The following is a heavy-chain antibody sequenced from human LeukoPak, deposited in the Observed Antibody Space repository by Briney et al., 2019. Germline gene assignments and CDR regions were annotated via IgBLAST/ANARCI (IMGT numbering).Heavy chain of an antibody. CDR1: GYTFTSDG. Sequence: ASVKVSCKASGYTFTSDGISWIRQAPGQWLEWMGWINPNSGGTNYAQKFQGRVTMTRDTSISTAYMELSRLRSDDTAVYYCARPLLWWPQVGYFDYWGQGTLVTVSS. V-gene: IGHV1-2*02. D-gene: IGHD4/OR15-4a*01. J-gene: IGHJ4*02. CDR2: INPNSGGT. CDR3: ARPLLWWPQVGYFDY.